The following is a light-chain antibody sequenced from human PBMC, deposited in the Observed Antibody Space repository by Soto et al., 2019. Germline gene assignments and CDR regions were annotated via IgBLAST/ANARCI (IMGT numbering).Light chain of an antibody. V-gene: IGLV2-14*01. CDR2: DVT. CDR1: SSDVGGYNS. Sequence: SALAQPASVSGSPGESITISCTGTSSDVGGYNSVSWYRQDPGKAPKLMIYDVTNRPSGVSNRFSGSKSGNTASLTISGLPAEDEADYSCSSFTSSITYVFGNGTKGTV. J-gene: IGLJ1*01. CDR3: SSFTSSITYV.